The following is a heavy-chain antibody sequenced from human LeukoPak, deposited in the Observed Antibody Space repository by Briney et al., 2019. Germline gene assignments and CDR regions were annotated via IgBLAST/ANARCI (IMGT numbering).Heavy chain of an antibody. CDR3: ARVSNFDWLLSRNWFDP. D-gene: IGHD3-9*01. V-gene: IGHV3-53*01. J-gene: IGHJ5*02. Sequence: GGSLRLSCAASGCTVSRNYMSWVRQAPGKGLECVSVIYSGDSTYYADSVKGRFTISRDNSKNTLYLQMNSLRAEDTAVYYCARVSNFDWLLSRNWFDPWGQGTLVTVSS. CDR1: GCTVSRNY. CDR2: IYSGDST.